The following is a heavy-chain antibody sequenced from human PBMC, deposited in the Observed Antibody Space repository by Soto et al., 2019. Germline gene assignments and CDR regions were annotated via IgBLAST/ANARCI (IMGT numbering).Heavy chain of an antibody. V-gene: IGHV4-39*01. J-gene: IGHJ5*02. CDR2: IFYSVST. Sequence: SETLSLTCTVSGGSISSSPYYWGWVLHPPGKGLEYIASIFYSVSTYYNPSLKSRVTISVDTSKNQFSLKLSSVTAADTAVYYCARTAHCTSTSCYSGWSDHWGEGNLVTFSA. D-gene: IGHD2-2*01. CDR3: ARTAHCTSTSCYSGWSDH. CDR1: GGSISSSPYY.